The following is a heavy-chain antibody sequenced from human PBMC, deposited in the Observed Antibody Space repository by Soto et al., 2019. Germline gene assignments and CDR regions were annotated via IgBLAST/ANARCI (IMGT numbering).Heavy chain of an antibody. D-gene: IGHD3-3*01. V-gene: IGHV1-2*02. J-gene: IGHJ5*02. CDR1: GYTFTDYY. Sequence: ASVKVSCKASGYTFTDYYMHWVRQAPGQGLEWMGWINPNSGGTNYAQKFQGRVTMTRDTSISTAYMELSRLRSDDTAVYYCARDRLRFLNWFDPWGQGTLVTVSS. CDR2: INPNSGGT. CDR3: ARDRLRFLNWFDP.